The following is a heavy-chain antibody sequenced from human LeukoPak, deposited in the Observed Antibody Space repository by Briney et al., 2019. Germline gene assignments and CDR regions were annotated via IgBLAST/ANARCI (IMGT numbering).Heavy chain of an antibody. D-gene: IGHD3-10*01. V-gene: IGHV4-61*02. CDR3: ARTSVYYYGSGSYLKRRYNWFDP. CDR2: IYTTGST. Sequence: SETLSLTCTVSGGSISSGSYYWSWIRQPAGKGLECIGRIYTTGSTDYNPSLKSRVTISVDTSKNQFSLKLSSVTAADTAVYYCARTSVYYYGSGSYLKRRYNWFDPWGQGTLVTVSS. CDR1: GGSISSGSYY. J-gene: IGHJ5*02.